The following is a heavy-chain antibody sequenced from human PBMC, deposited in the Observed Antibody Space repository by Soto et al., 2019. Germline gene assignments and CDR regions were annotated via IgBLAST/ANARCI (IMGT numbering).Heavy chain of an antibody. CDR3: ATMGGYVDKRDY. J-gene: IGHJ4*02. Sequence: GGSLRLSCAASGFTFSSYSMNWVRQAPGKGLEWVSYISNSSSTIYYADSVKGRFTVSRDNAKNTLYLQMNSLRAEDTAVYYCATMGGYVDKRDYWGQGTLVTVSS. V-gene: IGHV3-48*04. CDR1: GFTFSSYS. CDR2: ISNSSSTI. D-gene: IGHD3-10*01.